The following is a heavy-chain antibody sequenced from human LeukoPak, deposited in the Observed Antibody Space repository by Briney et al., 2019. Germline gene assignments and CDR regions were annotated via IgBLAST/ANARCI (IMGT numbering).Heavy chain of an antibody. CDR2: IYHSGST. Sequence: SETLSLTCTVSGYSISSGYYWGWIRQPPGKGLEWIGSIYHSGSTYYNPSLKSRVTISVDTPKNQFSLKLSSVTAADTAVYYCASSRRDGYNLRAMGDAFDIWGQGTMVTVSS. CDR1: GYSISSGYY. D-gene: IGHD5-24*01. V-gene: IGHV4-38-2*02. CDR3: ASSRRDGYNLRAMGDAFDI. J-gene: IGHJ3*02.